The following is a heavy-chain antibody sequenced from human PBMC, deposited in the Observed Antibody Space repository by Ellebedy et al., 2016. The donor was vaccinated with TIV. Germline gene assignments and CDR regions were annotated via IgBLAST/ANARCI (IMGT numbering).Heavy chain of an antibody. CDR1: GASFSSSSYY. Sequence: MPSETLSLTCTVSGASFSSSSYYWGWIRQPPGKGLEWIGEINHSGSTNYNPSLKSRVTISLDTSKNQFSLKLTSVTAADTAVYYCARPTYESGGYPNTDGFDIWGQGTRVTVSS. J-gene: IGHJ3*02. D-gene: IGHD3-22*01. CDR3: ARPTYESGGYPNTDGFDI. V-gene: IGHV4-39*07. CDR2: INHSGST.